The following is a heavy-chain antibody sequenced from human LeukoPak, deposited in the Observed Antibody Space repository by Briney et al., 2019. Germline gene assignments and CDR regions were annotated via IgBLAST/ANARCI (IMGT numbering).Heavy chain of an antibody. CDR1: GFTFSNYW. Sequence: PGGSLRLSCAASGFTFSNYWMRWVRQAPGKGLVWVSRISSDGSSTSYADSVKGRFTISGDNAKSTLYLQVNSLRAEDTAVYYCAKSRWATAGTDYWGQGTLVTVSS. CDR3: AKSRWATAGTDY. D-gene: IGHD6-13*01. CDR2: ISSDGSST. V-gene: IGHV3-74*01. J-gene: IGHJ4*02.